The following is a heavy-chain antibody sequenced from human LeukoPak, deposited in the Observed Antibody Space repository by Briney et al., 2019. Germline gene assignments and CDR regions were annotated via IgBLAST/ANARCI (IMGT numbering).Heavy chain of an antibody. CDR2: IHAGGNS. J-gene: IGHJ4*02. Sequence: GGSLRLSCAASAFTVSSKYMTWVRQAPGKGLDWVSVIHAGGNSIYADSVQGRSTVSRHNSENTVYLQMNSLRPEDTAVYYCASGESAQQVFEYWGQGTLVTVSS. D-gene: IGHD4-17*01. CDR1: AFTVSSKY. CDR3: ASGESAQQVFEY. V-gene: IGHV3-53*04.